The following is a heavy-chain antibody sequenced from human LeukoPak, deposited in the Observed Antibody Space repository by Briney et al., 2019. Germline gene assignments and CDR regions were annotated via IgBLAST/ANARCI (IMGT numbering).Heavy chain of an antibody. CDR1: GGSISSSNW. CDR3: ARVGYSSSWTQKKFDYYMDV. Sequence: PSETLSLTCTVSGGSISSSNWWSWVRQPPGKGREWIGEINHSGSTNYNPSLKSRVTISVDTSKNQFSLKLSSVTAADTAVYYCARVGYSSSWTQKKFDYYMDVWGKGTTVTVSS. CDR2: INHSGST. J-gene: IGHJ6*03. D-gene: IGHD6-13*01. V-gene: IGHV4-4*02.